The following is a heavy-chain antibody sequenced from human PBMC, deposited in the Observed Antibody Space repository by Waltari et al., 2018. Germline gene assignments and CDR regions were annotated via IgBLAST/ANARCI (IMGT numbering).Heavy chain of an antibody. CDR2: IYYSGST. CDR3: ARGGLIVGATTPFDY. Sequence: QVQLQESGPGLVKPSETLSLTCTVSGGSIRSHYWSWIRQPPGKGLEWIGYIYYSGSTNYNPSLKSRVTISVDTSKNQFSLKLSSVTAADTAVYYCARGGLIVGATTPFDYWGQGTLVTVSS. J-gene: IGHJ4*02. V-gene: IGHV4-59*11. CDR1: GGSIRSHY. D-gene: IGHD1-26*01.